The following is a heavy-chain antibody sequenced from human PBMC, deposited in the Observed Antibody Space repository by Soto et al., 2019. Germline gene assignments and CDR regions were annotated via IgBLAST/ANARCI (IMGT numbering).Heavy chain of an antibody. D-gene: IGHD5-18*01. Sequence: GESLKISCKHSGFNFPTFWIAWVRQMPGKGLEWMGIIYPSDSDTRYSPSFQGQVTISVDKSISSAYLQWSSLKASDTAMYYCARLLRATATFDYWGQGTLVTVSS. CDR3: ARLLRATATFDY. CDR1: GFNFPTFW. J-gene: IGHJ4*02. CDR2: IYPSDSDT. V-gene: IGHV5-51*01.